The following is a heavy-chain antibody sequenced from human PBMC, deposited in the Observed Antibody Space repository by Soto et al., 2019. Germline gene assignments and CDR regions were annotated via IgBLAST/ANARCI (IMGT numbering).Heavy chain of an antibody. V-gene: IGHV5-51*03. CDR3: ARPQHDSSSSQMDV. Sequence: GESLKISCKTSGYNXANYWIHWVRQMPGKGLEWMGIIFPGDSDIRYSPSFQGQVTISADKSISTAYLQWSSLKASDTAIYYCARPQHDSSSSQMDVWGQGTTVTVSS. D-gene: IGHD1-1*01. CDR1: GYNXANYW. J-gene: IGHJ6*02. CDR2: IFPGDSDI.